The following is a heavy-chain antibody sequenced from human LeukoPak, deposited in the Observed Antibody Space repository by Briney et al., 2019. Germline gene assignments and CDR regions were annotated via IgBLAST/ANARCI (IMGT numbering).Heavy chain of an antibody. Sequence: GASVKVSCKASGYTFTGYYMHWVRQAPGQGLEWMGWINPNSGGTNYAQKFQGRVTMTRDTSISTAYMELSRLRSDDTAVYYCARYQLLLYAAFDYWGQGTLVTVSS. D-gene: IGHD2-2*01. CDR3: ARYQLLLYAAFDY. J-gene: IGHJ4*02. V-gene: IGHV1-2*02. CDR2: INPNSGGT. CDR1: GYTFTGYY.